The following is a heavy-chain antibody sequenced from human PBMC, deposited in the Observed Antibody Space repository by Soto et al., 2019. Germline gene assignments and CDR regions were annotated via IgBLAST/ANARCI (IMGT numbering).Heavy chain of an antibody. J-gene: IGHJ6*02. CDR1: GFTFSSYA. CDR2: ISYDGSNK. V-gene: IGHV3-30-3*01. Sequence: GGSLRLSCAASGFTFSSYAMHWVRQAPGKGLEWVAVISYDGSNKYYADSVKGRFTISRDNSKNTLYLQMNSLRAEDTAVYYCARAGSHYSSSWFSGGKGMDAWGQGTTVTVSS. CDR3: ARAGSHYSSSWFSGGKGMDA. D-gene: IGHD6-13*01.